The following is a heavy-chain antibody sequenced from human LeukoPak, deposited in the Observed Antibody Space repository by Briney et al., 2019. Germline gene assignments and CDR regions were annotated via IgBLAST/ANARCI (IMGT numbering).Heavy chain of an antibody. CDR1: GFTFSSYS. CDR3: ARGDSSGYYPDY. CDR2: ISSSSSYI. J-gene: IGHJ4*02. D-gene: IGHD3-22*01. Sequence: GGSLRLSCAASGFTFSSYSMNWVRQAPGKGLEWVSSISSSSSYIYYADSVKGRFTISGDNAKNSLYLQMNSLRAEDTAVYYCARGDSSGYYPDYWGQGTLVTVSS. V-gene: IGHV3-21*01.